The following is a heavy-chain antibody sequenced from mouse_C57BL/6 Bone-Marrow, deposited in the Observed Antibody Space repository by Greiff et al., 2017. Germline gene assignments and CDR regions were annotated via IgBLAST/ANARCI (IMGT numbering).Heavy chain of an antibody. Sequence: EVQGVESGGGLVQPGGSLKLSCAASGFTFSDYYMYWVRQTPEKRLEWVAYISNGGGSTYYPDTVKGRFTISRDNAKNTLYLQMSRLKSEDTAMYYCARHGYIAYWGQGTLVTVSA. D-gene: IGHD1-3*01. J-gene: IGHJ3*01. CDR3: ARHGYIAY. CDR1: GFTFSDYY. V-gene: IGHV5-12*01. CDR2: ISNGGGST.